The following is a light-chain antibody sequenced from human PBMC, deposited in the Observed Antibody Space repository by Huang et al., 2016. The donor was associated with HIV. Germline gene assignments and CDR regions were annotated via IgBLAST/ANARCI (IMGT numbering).Light chain of an antibody. CDR1: QSVSNN. CDR3: QQYNNWPQT. Sequence: EIVMTQSPATLSVSPGERATLSYRASQSVSNNLAWYQQKPGQAPRLLINGASTRATGIPARFSGSGSGTEFTLTISSLQSEDFAVYYCQQYNNWPQTFGQGTKVDIK. CDR2: GAS. V-gene: IGKV3-15*01. J-gene: IGKJ1*01.